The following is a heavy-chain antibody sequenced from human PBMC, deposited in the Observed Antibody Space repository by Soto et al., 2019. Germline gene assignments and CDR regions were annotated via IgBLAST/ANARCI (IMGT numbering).Heavy chain of an antibody. V-gene: IGHV3-66*01. J-gene: IGHJ6*02. CDR1: GFTVSSDY. CDR2: INSGGST. D-gene: IGHD1-26*01. Sequence: EVQVVESGGGLVQPGGSLRLSCAASGFTVSSDYMNWARQAPGKGLEWVSVINSGGSTYYADSVKGRFTISRDNSKNTLYLQMNSLRAEDTAVYYCARDPGDRNGMIVWGQGTTVTVSS. CDR3: ARDPGDRNGMIV.